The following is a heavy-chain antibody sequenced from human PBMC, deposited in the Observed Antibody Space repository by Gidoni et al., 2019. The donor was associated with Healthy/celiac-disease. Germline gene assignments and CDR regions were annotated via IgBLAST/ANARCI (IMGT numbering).Heavy chain of an antibody. V-gene: IGHV3-48*02. J-gene: IGHJ4*02. CDR2: ISSSSSTI. CDR3: ARARGSYYFDY. Sequence: EVQLVEPGGGLVQPGGSLSLPCAASGFTFSSYSMNWVRQAPGKGLEWVSYISSSSSTIYYADSVKGRFTISRDNAKNSLYLQMNSLGDEDTAVYYCARARGSYYFDYWGQGTLVTVSS. D-gene: IGHD6-6*01. CDR1: GFTFSSYS.